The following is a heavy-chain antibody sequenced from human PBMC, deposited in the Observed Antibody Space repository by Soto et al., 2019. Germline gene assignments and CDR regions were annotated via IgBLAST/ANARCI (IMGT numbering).Heavy chain of an antibody. CDR3: ARQNYAGYGGYDSAFDT. J-gene: IGHJ4*02. D-gene: IGHD5-12*01. CDR2: IYPGDSGV. Sequence: GESLKISCQGSGYTFTTYWVGWVGQGPGKGLDWMGNIYPGDSGVKYSPSFQGQVTISVDKSISTAYLQWNSLKASDTAVYYCARQNYAGYGGYDSAFDTWGQGTLVTVSS. V-gene: IGHV5-51*01. CDR1: GYTFTTYW.